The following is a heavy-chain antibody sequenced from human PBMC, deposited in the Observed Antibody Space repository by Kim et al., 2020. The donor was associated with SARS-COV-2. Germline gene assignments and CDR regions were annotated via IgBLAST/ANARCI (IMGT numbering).Heavy chain of an antibody. Sequence: GGSLRLSCAASGFTFSSYGMHWVRQAPGKGLEWVAVIWYDGSNKYYADSVKGRFTISRDNSKNTLYLQMNSLRAEDTAVYYCARIYYYDSSGYLGYFDLWGRGTLVTVSS. V-gene: IGHV3-33*01. CDR2: IWYDGSNK. J-gene: IGHJ2*01. CDR3: ARIYYYDSSGYLGYFDL. CDR1: GFTFSSYG. D-gene: IGHD3-22*01.